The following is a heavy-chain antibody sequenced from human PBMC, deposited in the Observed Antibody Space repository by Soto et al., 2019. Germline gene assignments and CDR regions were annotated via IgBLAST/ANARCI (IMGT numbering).Heavy chain of an antibody. Sequence: LRLSCAASGFTFSNHWMHWVRQAPGKGLVWVSRIGNDGSETRYADSVKGRFTISRDNAKNTLYLQMNSLRVEDTAVYYCVRDRPHNWFDPWGLGTLVTVSS. J-gene: IGHJ5*02. CDR1: GFTFSNHW. CDR3: VRDRPHNWFDP. CDR2: IGNDGSET. V-gene: IGHV3-74*01.